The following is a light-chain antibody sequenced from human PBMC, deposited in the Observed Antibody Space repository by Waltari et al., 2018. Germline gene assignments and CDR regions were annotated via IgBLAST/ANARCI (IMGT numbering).Light chain of an antibody. CDR2: LGS. Sequence: DIVMTQTPLSLPVTPGEPASISCRSSQSLLHSNGYTYLFLYLQKPGQTPQLLIYLGSNRASGVPDRFSGSGSGTDFTLKISRVEAEDVGVYYCLQDIQLPLTFGGGTKVEIK. J-gene: IGKJ4*01. CDR3: LQDIQLPLT. CDR1: QSLLHSNGYTY. V-gene: IGKV2-28*01.